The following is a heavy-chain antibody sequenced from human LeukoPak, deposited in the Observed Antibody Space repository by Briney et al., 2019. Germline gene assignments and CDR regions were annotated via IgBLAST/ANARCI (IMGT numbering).Heavy chain of an antibody. D-gene: IGHD2-8*02. J-gene: IGHJ4*02. CDR3: AREESGGYFDY. CDR1: GYTFTSYY. Sequence: ASVKVSCKASGYTFTSYYMHWVRQAPGQGLEWMGVSNPSGVVTNYAQKFQGRVTMTRDTSTTTVYMELSSLRSEDTAVYYCAREESGGYFDYWGQGTLVTVSS. V-gene: IGHV1-46*01. CDR2: SNPSGVVT.